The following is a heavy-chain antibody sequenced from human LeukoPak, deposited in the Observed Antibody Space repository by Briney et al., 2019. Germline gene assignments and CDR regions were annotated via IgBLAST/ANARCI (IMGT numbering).Heavy chain of an antibody. CDR2: IYHSGST. CDR1: GGSISTYY. D-gene: IGHD5-12*01. V-gene: IGHV4-59*01. CDR3: ARGGGYASPIGY. J-gene: IGHJ4*02. Sequence: PSETLSLTCTLSGGSISTYYWSWIRQPPGKGLEWIGYIYHSGSTNYNPSLKTRVTISVDTSKNQFSLKLTSVTAADTAVYYCARGGGYASPIGYWGQGALVTVSS.